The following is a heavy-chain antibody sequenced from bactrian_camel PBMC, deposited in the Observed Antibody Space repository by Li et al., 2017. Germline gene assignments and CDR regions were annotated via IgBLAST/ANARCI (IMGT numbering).Heavy chain of an antibody. CDR3: AAGHCGGNAPHEYNY. CDR2: ISWAGGSR. V-gene: IGHV3S60*01. CDR1: GYRYKSYC. D-gene: IGHD2*01. J-gene: IGHJ4*01. Sequence: ESGGGSVQSGGSLRLSCAWSGYRYKSYCMGWFRQTPGKEREPVACISWAGGSRHYADSVAGRFTISRDNAMNTLYLQMNSLKTEDTAVYYCAAGHCGGNAPHEYNYFGQGTQVTVS.